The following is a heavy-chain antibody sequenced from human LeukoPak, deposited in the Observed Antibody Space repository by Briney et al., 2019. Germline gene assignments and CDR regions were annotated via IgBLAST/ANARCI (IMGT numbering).Heavy chain of an antibody. CDR3: ARGTPYGSGSYYWS. CDR2: INPNSGGT. CDR1: GYSFTCYY. J-gene: IGHJ5*02. D-gene: IGHD3-10*01. V-gene: IGHV1-2*02. Sequence: ASVTVSCTSSGYSFTCYYMHWVRQAPGQGLEWMGWINPNSGGTNFAQKFQGRVTMTRDTSISTAYMELSRLRSDDTAVYYCARGTPYGSGSYYWSWGQGTLVTVSS.